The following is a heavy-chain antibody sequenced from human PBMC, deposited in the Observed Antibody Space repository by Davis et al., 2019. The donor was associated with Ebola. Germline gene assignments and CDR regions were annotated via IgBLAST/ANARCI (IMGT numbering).Heavy chain of an antibody. CDR2: IYYSGST. CDR3: ARFFAAAGLTGSNDY. CDR1: GGSISSGGYY. J-gene: IGHJ4*02. D-gene: IGHD6-13*01. V-gene: IGHV4-61*08. Sequence: PSETLSLTCTVSGGSISSGGYYWSWIRQHPGKGLEWIGYIYYSGSTNYNPSLKSRVTISVDTSKNQFSLKLSSVTAADTAVYYCARFFAAAGLTGSNDYWGQGTLVTVSS.